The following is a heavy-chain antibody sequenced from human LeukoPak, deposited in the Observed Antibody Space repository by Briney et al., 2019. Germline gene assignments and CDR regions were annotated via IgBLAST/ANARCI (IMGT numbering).Heavy chain of an antibody. CDR1: GGSFSGYY. Sequence: PSETLSLTCAVYGGSFSGYYWGWIRQPPGKGLEWIGEINHSGGTNYNPSLKSRVTISVDTSKNQFSLKLPSVTAADTAVYYCARRLGGIVVVVAAAFDYWGQGTLVTVSP. V-gene: IGHV4-34*01. D-gene: IGHD2-15*01. J-gene: IGHJ4*02. CDR3: ARRLGGIVVVVAAAFDY. CDR2: INHSGGT.